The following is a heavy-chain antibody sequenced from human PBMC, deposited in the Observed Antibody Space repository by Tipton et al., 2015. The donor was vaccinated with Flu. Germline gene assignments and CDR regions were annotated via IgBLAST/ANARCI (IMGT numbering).Heavy chain of an antibody. J-gene: IGHJ5*02. Sequence: TLSLTCTVSSGSIRSASYYWSWVRQPVGKGLEWIGRVYASGSTSYNPSLRSRVTISVDTSKNQFSLKLTSVTAADTALYYCARDYGDLNWFDPWGQGTLVTVSS. CDR2: VYASGST. D-gene: IGHD7-27*01. CDR1: SGSIRSASYY. CDR3: ARDYGDLNWFDP. V-gene: IGHV4-61*02.